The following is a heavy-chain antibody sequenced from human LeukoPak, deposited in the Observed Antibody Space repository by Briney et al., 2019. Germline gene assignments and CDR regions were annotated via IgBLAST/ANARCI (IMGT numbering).Heavy chain of an antibody. V-gene: IGHV1-2*04. CDR1: GYTFTGYY. D-gene: IGHD1-26*01. Sequence: ASVKVSCKASGYTFTGYYMHWVRQAPGQGLEWMGWINPNSGGTNYAQKFQGWVTITRDTSASTAYMELSSLRSEDTAVYYCARVSGVGATELFDYWGQGTLVTVSS. CDR2: INPNSGGT. J-gene: IGHJ4*02. CDR3: ARVSGVGATELFDY.